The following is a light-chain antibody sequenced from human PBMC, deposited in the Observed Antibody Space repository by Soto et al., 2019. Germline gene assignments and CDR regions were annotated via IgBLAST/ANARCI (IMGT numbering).Light chain of an antibody. J-gene: IGLJ1*01. CDR1: SSDVGGYKF. Sequence: QSALTQPASVSASPGQSITISCTGTSSDVGGYKFVSWYQHHPGKAPKLMIYDVSNRPSGVSNRFSGSKSGNTASLTISGLQAEDEADYYCNSYTNSNTYVFGSGTQLTVL. V-gene: IGLV2-14*01. CDR3: NSYTNSNTYV. CDR2: DVS.